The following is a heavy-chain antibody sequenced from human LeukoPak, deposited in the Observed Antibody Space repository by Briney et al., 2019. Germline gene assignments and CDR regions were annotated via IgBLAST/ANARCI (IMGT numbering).Heavy chain of an antibody. J-gene: IGHJ6*02. Sequence: PGGSLRLSCAASGFTFSSYWMSWVRQAPGKGLEGVANIKQDGSEKVYVDSVKGRFAISRDNAKNSLFLQMDALRAEDTAVYYCARDPYSSTWSYGMDVWGQGTTVSVSS. CDR3: ARDPYSSTWSYGMDV. D-gene: IGHD6-6*01. CDR2: IKQDGSEK. CDR1: GFTFSSYW. V-gene: IGHV3-7*05.